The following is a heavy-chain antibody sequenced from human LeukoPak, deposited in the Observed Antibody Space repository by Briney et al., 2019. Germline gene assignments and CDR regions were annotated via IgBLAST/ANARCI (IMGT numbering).Heavy chain of an antibody. CDR2: IFYSGTT. CDR3: ARGGYNYGYTS. D-gene: IGHD5-18*01. V-gene: IGHV4-59*08. J-gene: IGHJ5*02. Sequence: PSETLSLTCTVSGGSISSYYWSWIRQPPGKGLEWIGFIFYSGTTNYNPSLKSRVTISVDTSKNQFSLKLSSVTAADTAVYYCARGGYNYGYTSWGQGTLVTVSS. CDR1: GGSISSYY.